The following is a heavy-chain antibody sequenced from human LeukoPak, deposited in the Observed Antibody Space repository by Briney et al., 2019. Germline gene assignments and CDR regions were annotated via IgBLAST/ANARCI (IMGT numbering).Heavy chain of an antibody. J-gene: IGHJ4*02. Sequence: PGGSLRLSCAASGFTFSSYGMHWVRQAPGKGLEWVAFIRYDGSNKYYADSVKGRFTISRDNSKNTLYLQMNSQRAEDTAVYYCAEPYYDSSGYASDYWGQGTLVTVSS. V-gene: IGHV3-30*02. CDR2: IRYDGSNK. CDR1: GFTFSSYG. CDR3: AEPYYDSSGYASDY. D-gene: IGHD3-22*01.